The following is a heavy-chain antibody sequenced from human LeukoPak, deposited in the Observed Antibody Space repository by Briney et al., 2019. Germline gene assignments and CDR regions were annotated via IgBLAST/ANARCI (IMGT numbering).Heavy chain of an antibody. D-gene: IGHD5-18*01. J-gene: IGHJ1*01. CDR1: GFTFSSYA. CDR3: ARDYTERGYSYGFFQH. Sequence: GGSLRLSCAASGFTFSSYAMSWVRQAPGKGLEWVANIKQDGSEKYYVDSVKGRFTISRDNAKNSLYLQMNSLRAEDTAVYYCARDYTERGYSYGFFQHWGQGTLVTVSS. V-gene: IGHV3-7*01. CDR2: IKQDGSEK.